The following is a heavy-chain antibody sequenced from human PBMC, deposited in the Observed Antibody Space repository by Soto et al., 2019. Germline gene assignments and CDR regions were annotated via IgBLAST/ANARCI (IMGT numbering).Heavy chain of an antibody. CDR2: ISSSLTYV. D-gene: IGHD4-17*01. Sequence: GGALRLSLASSGFTFNYDYMGWIRQAPGKGLEWVSFISSSLTYVKYADPVKGGFTISRDNARDSLSLQMNSLRAEDTAVNYCVMVRWLYAIDDGSQGMLVT. V-gene: IGHV3-11*03. J-gene: IGHJ4*01. CDR3: VMVRWLYAIDD. CDR1: GFTFNYDY.